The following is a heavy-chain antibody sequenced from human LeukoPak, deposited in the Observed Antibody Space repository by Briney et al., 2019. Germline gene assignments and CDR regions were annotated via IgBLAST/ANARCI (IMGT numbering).Heavy chain of an antibody. Sequence: GGSLRLSCTTSGFSFSSYAMSWVRQAPGKGLEWVSTISGSGGSTYYADSVKGRFTISRDNSKNTMFLQVNSLRAEDTAIYYCAKVGSGEIVIMHFDCWGQGTLVTVSS. V-gene: IGHV3-23*01. CDR1: GFSFSSYA. CDR3: AKVGSGEIVIMHFDC. CDR2: ISGSGGST. J-gene: IGHJ4*02. D-gene: IGHD7-27*01.